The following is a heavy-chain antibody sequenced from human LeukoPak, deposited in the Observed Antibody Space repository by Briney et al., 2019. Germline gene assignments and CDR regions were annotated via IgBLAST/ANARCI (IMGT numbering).Heavy chain of an antibody. CDR1: GYSISSNNW. Sequence: NPSDTLSLTCAVSGYSISSNNWWAWIRQPPGKGLEWIGYIYYSGSTYYNPYNPSLTSRVAMSVDTSKNQFSLKLDSVTEKDTAMYYCARNQAVAANRGAFDIWGQGTMVTVSS. V-gene: IGHV4-28*01. J-gene: IGHJ3*02. D-gene: IGHD6-19*01. CDR2: IYYSGST. CDR3: ARNQAVAANRGAFDI.